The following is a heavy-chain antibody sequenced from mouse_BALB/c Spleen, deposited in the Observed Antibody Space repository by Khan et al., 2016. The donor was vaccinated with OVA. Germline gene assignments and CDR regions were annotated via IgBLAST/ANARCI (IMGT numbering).Heavy chain of an antibody. CDR2: VSTGGGYT. J-gene: IGHJ3*01. V-gene: IGHV5-6*01. CDR3: TCRYYDYDSEGFAY. CDR1: GFTFSTYG. Sequence: EVQVVESGGDLVKPGGSLKLSCAASGFTFSTYGMSWVRQTPDKRLEWVATVSTGGGYTYYPDSVKGRFTISRDNAKNTLYLQLSGLKSEDTAIFYCTCRYYDYDSEGFAYWGQGTLVTVSA. D-gene: IGHD1-1*01.